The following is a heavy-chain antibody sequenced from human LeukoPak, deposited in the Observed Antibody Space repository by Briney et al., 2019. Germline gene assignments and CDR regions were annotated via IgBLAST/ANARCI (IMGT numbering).Heavy chain of an antibody. V-gene: IGHV4-39*07. CDR1: GGSISSSSYY. D-gene: IGHD6-19*01. CDR3: ARGASSGWYDAFDI. CDR2: IYYSGST. Sequence: PPETLSPTRTVSGGSISSSSYYWGWIRQPPGKGLEWVGSIYYSGSTYYNPSLKSRVTISVDTSKNQFSLKLSSVTAADTAVYYCARGASSGWYDAFDIWGQGTMVTVSS. J-gene: IGHJ3*02.